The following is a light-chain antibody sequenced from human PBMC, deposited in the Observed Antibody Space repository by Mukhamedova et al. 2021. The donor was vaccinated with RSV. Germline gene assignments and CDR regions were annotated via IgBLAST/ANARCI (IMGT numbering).Light chain of an antibody. CDR2: FAS. CDR3: MQALQTPLT. Sequence: EYMGYFASTRASGVPDRFSGSGSGTYFTLKISRVEAEDVGVYYCMQALQTPLTFGGGTKVEIK. J-gene: IGKJ4*01. V-gene: IGKV2-28*01.